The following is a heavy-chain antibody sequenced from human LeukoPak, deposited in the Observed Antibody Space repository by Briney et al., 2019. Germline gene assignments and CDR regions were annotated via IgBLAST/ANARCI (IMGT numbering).Heavy chain of an antibody. J-gene: IGHJ1*01. V-gene: IGHV4-39*07. CDR2: IYYSGST. CDR1: GGSVSSSSYY. Sequence: SETLSLTCTVSGGSVSSSSYYWGWIRQPPGKGLEWIGSIYYSGSTYYNPSLKSRVTISVDTSKNQFSLKLSSVTAADTAVYYCARVFASRPIQHWGQGTLVTVSS. CDR3: ARVFASRPIQH.